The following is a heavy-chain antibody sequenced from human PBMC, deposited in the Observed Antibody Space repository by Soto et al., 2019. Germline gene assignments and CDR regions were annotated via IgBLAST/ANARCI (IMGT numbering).Heavy chain of an antibody. CDR3: ARAEGYSRSSYYYYGMDV. CDR1: GGTFSSYA. Sequence: QVQLVQSGAAVKKPGSSVKVSCKASGGTFSSYAISWVRQAPGQGLEWMGGIIPIFGTANYAQKFQGRVTITADDSTSTAYIEPSSLRSEDTAVYYCARAEGYSRSSYYYYGMDVWGQGTTVTVSS. V-gene: IGHV1-69*01. D-gene: IGHD6-6*01. CDR2: IIPIFGTA. J-gene: IGHJ6*02.